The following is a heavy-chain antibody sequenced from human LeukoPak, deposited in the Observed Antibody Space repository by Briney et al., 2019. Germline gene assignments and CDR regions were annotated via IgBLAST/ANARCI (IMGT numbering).Heavy chain of an antibody. V-gene: IGHV3-23*01. J-gene: IGHJ6*03. Sequence: GGSLRLSCAASGFTFSSYAMSWVRQAPGKGLEWVSAISGSGGSAYYADSVKGRFTISRDNSKNTLYLQMNSLRAEDTAVYYCAKSRDYYYYYMDVWGKGTTVTVSS. CDR1: GFTFSSYA. D-gene: IGHD6-13*01. CDR3: AKSRDYYYYYMDV. CDR2: ISGSGGSA.